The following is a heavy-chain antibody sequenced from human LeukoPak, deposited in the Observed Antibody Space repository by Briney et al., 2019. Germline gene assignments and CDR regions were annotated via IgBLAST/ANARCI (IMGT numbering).Heavy chain of an antibody. CDR1: GYSISSGYY. Sequence: PSETLSLTCTVSGYSISSGYYWGWIRQPPGKGLEWIGSIYHSGSTYYNPSLKSRVTISVDTSKNQFSLKLSSVTAADTAVYYCARHGWLVAGWFDLWGQGTLVTVSS. J-gene: IGHJ5*02. D-gene: IGHD6-19*01. V-gene: IGHV4-38-2*02. CDR3: ARHGWLVAGWFDL. CDR2: IYHSGST.